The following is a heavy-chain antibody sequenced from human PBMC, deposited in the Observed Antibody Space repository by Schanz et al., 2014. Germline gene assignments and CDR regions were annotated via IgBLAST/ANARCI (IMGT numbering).Heavy chain of an antibody. V-gene: IGHV4-34*01. D-gene: IGHD2-2*01. Sequence: QVQLQQWGAGLLKPSETLSLTCAFSGGSFSGYWWTWVRQSPGKGLEWIGEVNHGGYTNYNPSLKSRVTVSVDMSKKQFPLGLSSVTAADTAVYYCARGQDHAKTGDLWGRGTLVTISS. CDR3: ARGQDHAKTGDL. CDR1: GGSFSGYW. J-gene: IGHJ5*02. CDR2: VNHGGYT.